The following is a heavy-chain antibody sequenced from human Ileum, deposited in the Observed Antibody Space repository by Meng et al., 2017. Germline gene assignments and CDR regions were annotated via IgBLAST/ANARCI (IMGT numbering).Heavy chain of an antibody. D-gene: IGHD1-26*01. J-gene: IGHJ4*02. CDR1: GDSISSSGW. V-gene: IGHV4-4*02. Sequence: QGQLQQWGEGLLKPSEALSLTCAVNGDSISSSGWWSWVRQPPGKGLEWIGQIYQSGSTNYNPSLKSRVTISIDRSENQLSLKLSSVTAADTAVYYCARHIVGPTPGMEYWGQGTLVTVSS. CDR2: IYQSGST. CDR3: ARHIVGPTPGMEY.